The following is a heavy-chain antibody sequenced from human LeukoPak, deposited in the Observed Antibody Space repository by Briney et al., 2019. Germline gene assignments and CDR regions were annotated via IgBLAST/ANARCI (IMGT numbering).Heavy chain of an antibody. D-gene: IGHD3-16*02. CDR3: ARVMITFGGVIVPGAPLDY. V-gene: IGHV1-2*02. Sequence: ASVKVSCKASGYTFTCYYMHWVRQAPGQGLEWMGWINPNSGGTNYAQKFQGRVTMTRDTSISTAYMELSRLRSDDTAVYYCARVMITFGGVIVPGAPLDYWGQGTLVTVSS. CDR1: GYTFTCYY. CDR2: INPNSGGT. J-gene: IGHJ4*02.